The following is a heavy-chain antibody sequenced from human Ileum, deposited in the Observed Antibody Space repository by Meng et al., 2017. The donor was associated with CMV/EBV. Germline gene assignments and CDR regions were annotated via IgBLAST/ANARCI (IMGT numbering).Heavy chain of an antibody. J-gene: IGHJ4*02. Sequence: GGSFSGYYWSWIRQPPGKGLEWIGYIYYSGSTNYNPSLKSRVTISVDTSKNQFSLKLSSVTAADTAVYYCARVRRNQIVGASYYFDYWGQGTLVTVSS. CDR2: IYYSGST. CDR1: GGSFSGYY. D-gene: IGHD1-26*01. CDR3: ARVRRNQIVGASYYFDY. V-gene: IGHV4-59*01.